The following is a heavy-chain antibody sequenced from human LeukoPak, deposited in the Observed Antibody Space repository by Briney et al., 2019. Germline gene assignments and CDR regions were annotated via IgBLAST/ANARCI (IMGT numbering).Heavy chain of an antibody. CDR2: ISSNGGST. D-gene: IGHD3-22*01. CDR3: VKGRITMIVGVLGY. CDR1: GFTFSSYA. J-gene: IGHJ4*02. Sequence: PGGSLRLSCSASGFTFSSYAMHWVRQAPGKGREYVSAISSNGGSTYYADSVKGRFTISRDNSKNTLYLQMSSLGAEDTAVYYCVKGRITMIVGVLGYWGQGTLVTVSS. V-gene: IGHV3-64D*06.